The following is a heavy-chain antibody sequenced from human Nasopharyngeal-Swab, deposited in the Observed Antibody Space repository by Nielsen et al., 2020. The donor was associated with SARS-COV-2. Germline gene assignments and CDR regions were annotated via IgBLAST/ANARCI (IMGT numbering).Heavy chain of an antibody. J-gene: IGHJ4*02. D-gene: IGHD3-22*01. CDR2: ISYDGSNK. Sequence: GGSLRLYCAASGFTFSSSAMHWVRQAPGKGLEWVAVISYDGSNKYFADSVKGRLTISRDNSKNTLYLQMNSLRAEDTAVYYCASPPLDSSGYYYGFHYWGRGTLVTVSS. V-gene: IGHV3-30-3*01. CDR1: GFTFSSSA. CDR3: ASPPLDSSGYYYGFHY.